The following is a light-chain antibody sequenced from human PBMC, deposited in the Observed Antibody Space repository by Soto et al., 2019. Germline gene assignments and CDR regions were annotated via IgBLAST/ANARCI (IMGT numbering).Light chain of an antibody. J-gene: IGKJ1*01. CDR2: GAS. Sequence: DIQMTPSPSSLSASVGDRVTNACRPIQGSSNNVAWLQQKPGKAPKSLIFGASSLLSGVPSKFSGSGSGTDFTLTTSSLQPEDFATCYCQQYNSFPRTFGPGTKVEVK. V-gene: IGKV1-16*02. CDR1: QGSSNN. CDR3: QQYNSFPRT.